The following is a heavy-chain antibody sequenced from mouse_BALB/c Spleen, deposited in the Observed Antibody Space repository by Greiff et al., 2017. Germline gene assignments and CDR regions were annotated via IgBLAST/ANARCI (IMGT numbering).Heavy chain of an antibody. D-gene: IGHD2-4*01. CDR3: ARDRGYDYLYYAMDY. CDR1: GFSLTGYG. CDR2: IWGDGST. J-gene: IGHJ4*01. V-gene: IGHV2-6-7*01. Sequence: QVQLKESGPGLVAPSQSLSITCTVSGFSLTGYGVNWVRQPPGKGLEWLGMIWGDGSTDYNSALKSRLSISKDNSKSQVFLKMNSLQTDDTARYYCARDRGYDYLYYAMDYWGQGTSVTVSS.